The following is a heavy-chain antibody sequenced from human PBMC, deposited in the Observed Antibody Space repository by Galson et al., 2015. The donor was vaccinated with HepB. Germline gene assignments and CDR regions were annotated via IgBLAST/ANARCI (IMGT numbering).Heavy chain of an antibody. CDR2: IGSDGSNI. J-gene: IGHJ4*02. CDR3: VNLCGGDCYYSPEQ. CDR1: GFTFSSYW. D-gene: IGHD2-21*02. Sequence: SLRLSCAASGFTFSSYWMSWVRQAPGKGLVWVSGIGSDGSNITYADSVEGRFTISRDNAKNTLYLQMNSLRAEDTAVYYCVNLCGGDCYYSPEQWGQGILVTVSS. V-gene: IGHV3-74*01.